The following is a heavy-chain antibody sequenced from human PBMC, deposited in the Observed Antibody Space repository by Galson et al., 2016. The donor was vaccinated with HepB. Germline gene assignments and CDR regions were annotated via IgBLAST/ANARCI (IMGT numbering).Heavy chain of an antibody. CDR1: GSIFTNYG. D-gene: IGHD6-6*01. J-gene: IGHJ4*02. Sequence: SLRLSCAASGSIFTNYGMHWVRQAPGKGLEWVAVISYDGSNKYYADSVKGRFTFSRDNSKNTLYLQMNSLRADDTAVYYCAKDRLAARSPWSSYYFDYWGQGTLVTVSS. V-gene: IGHV3-30*18. CDR3: AKDRLAARSPWSSYYFDY. CDR2: ISYDGSNK.